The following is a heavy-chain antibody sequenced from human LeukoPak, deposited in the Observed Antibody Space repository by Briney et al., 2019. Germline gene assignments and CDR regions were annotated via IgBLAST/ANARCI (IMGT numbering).Heavy chain of an antibody. CDR2: IYYSGST. D-gene: IGHD1-1*01. J-gene: IGHJ4*02. CDR3: ARRLERRSPFDY. CDR1: GGSISSYN. V-gene: IGHV4-59*01. Sequence: PSETLSLTCTVSGGSISSYNWSWIRQPPGKGLEWIGYIYYSGSTNYNPSLKSRVTISVDTSKNQFSLKLSSVTAADTAVYYCARRLERRSPFDYWGQGTPVTVSS.